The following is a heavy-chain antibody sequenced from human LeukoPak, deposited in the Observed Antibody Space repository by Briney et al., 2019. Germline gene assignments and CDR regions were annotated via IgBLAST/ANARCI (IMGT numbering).Heavy chain of an antibody. J-gene: IGHJ4*02. CDR3: TRDPRNLDY. Sequence: PGGSLTLSCAVSGFTFSDTYMTWLRQAPGKGLESLSYISPSGTDISYADSVKGRFTISRDNAKNSLYLQMNSLRVEDTAVYYCTRDPRNLDYWGQGTLVTVSS. D-gene: IGHD1-14*01. V-gene: IGHV3-11*01. CDR1: GFTFSDTY. CDR2: ISPSGTDI.